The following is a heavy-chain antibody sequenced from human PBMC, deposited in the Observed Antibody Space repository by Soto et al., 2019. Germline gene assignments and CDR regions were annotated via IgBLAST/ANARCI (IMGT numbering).Heavy chain of an antibody. D-gene: IGHD3-22*01. V-gene: IGHV1-46*03. CDR3: ARHINYYDSSGYPHWFDP. Sequence: ASVKVSCKASGYTFTSYYMHWVRQAPGQGLEWMGIINPSGGSTSYAQKFQGRVTMTRDTSTSTVYMELSSLRSEDTAVYYCARHINYYDSSGYPHWFDPWRQGTQVTVS. CDR1: GYTFTSYY. CDR2: INPSGGST. J-gene: IGHJ5*02.